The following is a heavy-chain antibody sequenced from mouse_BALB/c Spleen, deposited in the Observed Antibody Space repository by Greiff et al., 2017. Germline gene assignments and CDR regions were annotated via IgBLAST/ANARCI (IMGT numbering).Heavy chain of an antibody. J-gene: IGHJ3*01. D-gene: IGHD1-2*01. CDR3: ARITTARWFAY. CDR1: GFTFSSYA. Sequence: EVKLMESGGGLVKPGGSLKLSCAASGFTFSSYAMSWVRQSPEKRLEWVAEISSGGSYTYYPDTVTGRFTISRDNAKNTLYLEMSSLRSEDTAMYYCARITTARWFAYWGQGTLVTVSA. CDR2: ISSGGSYT. V-gene: IGHV5-9-4*01.